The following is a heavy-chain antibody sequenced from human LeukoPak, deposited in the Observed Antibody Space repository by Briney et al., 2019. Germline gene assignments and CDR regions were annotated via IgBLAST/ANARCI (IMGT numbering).Heavy chain of an antibody. V-gene: IGHV3-66*01. D-gene: IGHD3-10*01. CDR2: LYYGSGT. CDR1: GLTLSDNY. J-gene: IGHJ3*02. Sequence: SGGSLRLSCAVSGLTLSDNYMSWVRQAPGKGLEWVSALYYGSGTIYADRALYSDSVKGRFTISRDRSKKTLFLQMNSLRADDTAVYYCAREFHREKLGRGSGNFYLYAFDIWGLGTTVSVSP. CDR3: AREFHREKLGRGSGNFYLYAFDI.